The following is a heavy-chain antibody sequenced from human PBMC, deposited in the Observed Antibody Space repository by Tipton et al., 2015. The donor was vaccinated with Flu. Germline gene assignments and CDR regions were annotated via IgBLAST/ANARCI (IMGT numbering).Heavy chain of an antibody. Sequence: TASGFTFSSYWMSWVRQAPGKGLEWVANIKQDGSEKYYVDSVKGRFTISRDNAKNSLYLQMNSLRAEDTAVYYCARERLTGYYIPHYYYYGMDVWGQGTTVTVSS. CDR3: ARERLTGYYIPHYYYYGMDV. CDR2: IKQDGSEK. V-gene: IGHV3-7*01. CDR1: GFTFSSYW. J-gene: IGHJ6*02. D-gene: IGHD3-9*01.